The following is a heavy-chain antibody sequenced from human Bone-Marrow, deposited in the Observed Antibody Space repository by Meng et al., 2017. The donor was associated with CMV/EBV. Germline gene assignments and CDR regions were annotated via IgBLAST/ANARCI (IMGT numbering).Heavy chain of an antibody. V-gene: IGHV3-11*01. D-gene: IGHD3-10*01. Sequence: GESLKISCAASGFTFADYYMTWIRQAPGKGLEWVSCISGIGTTMYYIDSVKGRFTISRDNAKHSVYLHMSSLRAEDTAVYYCWRDLRSIGSGNWGQGKLVNVAS. CDR2: ISGIGTTM. CDR1: GFTFADYY. CDR3: WRDLRSIGSGN. J-gene: IGHJ4*02.